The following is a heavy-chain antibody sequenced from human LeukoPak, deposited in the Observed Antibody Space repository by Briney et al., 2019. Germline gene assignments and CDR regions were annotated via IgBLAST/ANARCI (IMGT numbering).Heavy chain of an antibody. D-gene: IGHD6-6*01. CDR3: AKESTSSVYFDY. V-gene: IGHV3-23*01. J-gene: IGHJ4*02. Sequence: GGSLRLSCAASVLTFSSYAMSWVRQAPGKERERVSAISGSGGSTYYADSVKGRFTISRDNSKNTLYLQMNSLRAEDTAVYYCAKESTSSVYFDYWGQGTLVTVSS. CDR2: ISGSGGST. CDR1: VLTFSSYA.